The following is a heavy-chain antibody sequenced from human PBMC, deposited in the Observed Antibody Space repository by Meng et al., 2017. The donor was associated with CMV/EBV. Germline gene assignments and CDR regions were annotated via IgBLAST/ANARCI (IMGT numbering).Heavy chain of an antibody. Sequence: ESLKISCQGSGYRCTNYWIGWVRQMPGKGLELMGIIYPGGSRTTYSPSFQGQVTISADKSINTAYLQWNSLKASDTAVYYCARLLGTGTPFDYWGQGTLVTVSS. CDR1: GYRCTNYW. CDR2: IYPGGSRT. D-gene: IGHD1-1*01. CDR3: ARLLGTGTPFDY. J-gene: IGHJ4*02. V-gene: IGHV5-51*01.